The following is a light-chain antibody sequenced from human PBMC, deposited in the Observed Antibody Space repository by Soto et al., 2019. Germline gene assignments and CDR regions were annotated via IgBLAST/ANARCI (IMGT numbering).Light chain of an antibody. CDR3: ASYAGSGNGV. J-gene: IGLJ3*02. V-gene: IGLV2-8*01. CDR2: DVT. CDR1: SSDVGGYNF. Sequence: QSALTQPPSASGSPGQSVTISCTGTSSDVGGYNFVSWLQQHPGKAPKLMIYDVTKRPSGVPDRFSGSKSGNAASLTVSGLQAEDEADYYCASYAGSGNGVFGGGTKLTVL.